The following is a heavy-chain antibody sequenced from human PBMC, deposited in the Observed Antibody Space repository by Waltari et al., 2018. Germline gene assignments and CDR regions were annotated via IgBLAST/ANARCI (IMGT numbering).Heavy chain of an antibody. J-gene: IGHJ3*02. CDR2: ISGSGGST. CDR1: GFTFSSYA. CDR3: ATIDNYYDSSGYHGVNAFDI. Sequence: EVQLVESGGGLVQPGGSLRLSCAASGFTFSSYAMSWVRQAPGTGLGWVSAISGSGGSTYYEESVKGGSTISRDNSKNTVYLQMNSRRAEDKAVYYCATIDNYYDSSGYHGVNAFDIWGQGTMVTVSS. D-gene: IGHD3-22*01. V-gene: IGHV3-23*04.